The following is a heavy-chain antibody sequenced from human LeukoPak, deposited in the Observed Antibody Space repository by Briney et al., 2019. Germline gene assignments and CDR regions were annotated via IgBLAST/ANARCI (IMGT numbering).Heavy chain of an antibody. D-gene: IGHD3-3*01. Sequence: ASVKVSCKASGYTFTGYYMHWVRQAPGQGLEWMGWINPNSGGTNYAQKFQGRVAMTRDTSISTAYMELSRLRSDDTAVYYCARTLTISSLSGFDPWGQGTLVTVSS. CDR3: ARTLTISSLSGFDP. V-gene: IGHV1-2*02. CDR2: INPNSGGT. J-gene: IGHJ5*02. CDR1: GYTFTGYY.